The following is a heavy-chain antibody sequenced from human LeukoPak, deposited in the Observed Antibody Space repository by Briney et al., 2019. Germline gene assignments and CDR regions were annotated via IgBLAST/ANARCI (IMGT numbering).Heavy chain of an antibody. CDR3: AREVSLGAVAGRPAIPQRQFDY. CDR2: INHSGST. CDR1: GGSFSGYY. V-gene: IGHV4-34*01. J-gene: IGHJ4*02. D-gene: IGHD6-19*01. Sequence: SETLSLTCAVYGGSFSGYYWSWIRQPPGKGLEWIGEINHSGSTNYNPSLKSRVTISVDTSKNQFSLKLSSVTAADTAVYYCAREVSLGAVAGRPAIPQRQFDYWGQGTLVTVSS.